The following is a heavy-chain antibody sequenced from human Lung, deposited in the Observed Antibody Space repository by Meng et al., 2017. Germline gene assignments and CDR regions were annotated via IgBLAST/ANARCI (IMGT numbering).Heavy chain of an antibody. Sequence: EVQLLESGGGVVQPGGSLRLSCAVSGFTFSNYAMSWVRQAPEKGLEWVSATAATDGGTYHAASVRGRFTISRDNSKNTLSLQMNSLRADDTAIYYCARGTRVSCTGVICYPFDFWGQGTLVSVSS. D-gene: IGHD2-8*02. CDR1: GFTFSNYA. J-gene: IGHJ4*02. V-gene: IGHV3-23*01. CDR3: ARGTRVSCTGVICYPFDF. CDR2: TAATDGGT.